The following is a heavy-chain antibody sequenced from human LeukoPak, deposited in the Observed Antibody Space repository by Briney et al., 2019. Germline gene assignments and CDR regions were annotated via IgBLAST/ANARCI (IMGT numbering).Heavy chain of an antibody. Sequence: PGGSLRLSCAASAFTFSSYSMNWVRQAPGKGLEWVSFIYSDNTHYSDSVKGRFTISRDNSKNTLYLQMNSPRAEDTAVYYCARRAGAYSHPYDYWGQGTLVTVSS. CDR1: AFTFSSYS. CDR3: ARRAGAYSHPYDY. J-gene: IGHJ4*02. CDR2: IYSDNT. V-gene: IGHV3-53*01. D-gene: IGHD4/OR15-4a*01.